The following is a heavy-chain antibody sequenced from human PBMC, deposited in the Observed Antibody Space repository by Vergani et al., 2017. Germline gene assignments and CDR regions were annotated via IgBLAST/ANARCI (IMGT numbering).Heavy chain of an antibody. CDR1: GFTFSSYW. V-gene: IGHV3-7*04. CDR3: ARVPACSGSSCYFYAFDI. D-gene: IGHD2-15*01. CDR2: IKQDGSEK. Sequence: EVQLVESGGGLVQPGGSLRLSCAASGFTFSSYWMSWVRQAPGKGLEWGANIKQDGSEKYYVDSVKGRFTISRDNAKNSLYLQMNSLRAEDTAVYYCARVPACSGSSCYFYAFDIWGQGTMVTVSS. J-gene: IGHJ3*02.